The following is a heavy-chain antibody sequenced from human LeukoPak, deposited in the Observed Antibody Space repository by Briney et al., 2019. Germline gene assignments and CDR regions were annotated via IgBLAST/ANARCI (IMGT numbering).Heavy chain of an antibody. Sequence: GGSLRLSCVASGLTFRTYRMSWLRQAPGKGLEGVANIEDTGREKNYADAVKGRFTVSRDNAKSSMYLQMNSLRAEDTAVYFCARDIPRGARYFDLWGHGTLVTVSS. D-gene: IGHD1-14*01. CDR2: IEDTGREK. J-gene: IGHJ5*02. CDR3: ARDIPRGARYFDL. V-gene: IGHV3-7*01. CDR1: GLTFRTYR.